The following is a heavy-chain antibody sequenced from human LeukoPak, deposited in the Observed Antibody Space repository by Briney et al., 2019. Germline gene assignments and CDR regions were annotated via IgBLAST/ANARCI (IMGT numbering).Heavy chain of an antibody. CDR2: VSGGGGVT. D-gene: IGHD6-13*01. Sequence: GGSLRLSCAASGFTFSSYAMTWVRQAPGKGLEWVSVVSGGGGVTYYADSVKGRFTISRDNSKNTLSLQMSNLRADDTAVYYCAKHIAAGTFDHWGQGTLVTVSS. CDR3: AKHIAAGTFDH. CDR1: GFTFSSYA. V-gene: IGHV3-23*01. J-gene: IGHJ4*02.